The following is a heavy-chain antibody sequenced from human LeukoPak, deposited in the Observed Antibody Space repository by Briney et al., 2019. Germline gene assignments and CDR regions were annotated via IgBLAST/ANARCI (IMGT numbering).Heavy chain of an antibody. J-gene: IGHJ6*03. D-gene: IGHD3-10*01. Sequence: SETLSLTCTVSGGSISSHYWSWIRQPPGKGLGWIGYIYYSGSTNYNPSLKSRVTISVDTSKNQFSLKLSSVTAADTAVYYCARRTRELWFGELLSDYYYYYMDVWGKGTTVTVSS. V-gene: IGHV4-59*11. CDR2: IYYSGST. CDR1: GGSISSHY. CDR3: ARRTRELWFGELLSDYYYYYMDV.